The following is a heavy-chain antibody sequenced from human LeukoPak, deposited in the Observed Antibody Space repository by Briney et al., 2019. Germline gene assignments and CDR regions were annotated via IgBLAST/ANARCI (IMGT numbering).Heavy chain of an antibody. J-gene: IGHJ6*03. CDR1: GGTFSSYA. Sequence: GASVKVSCKASGGTFSSYAISWVRQAPGQGLEWMGGIIPIFGTANYAQKFQGRVTITADESTSTAYMELSSLRSDDTAVYYCARAGWVAGYLGYYYYYMDVWGKGTTVTISS. CDR2: IIPIFGTA. CDR3: ARAGWVAGYLGYYYYYMDV. D-gene: IGHD6-19*01. V-gene: IGHV1-69*13.